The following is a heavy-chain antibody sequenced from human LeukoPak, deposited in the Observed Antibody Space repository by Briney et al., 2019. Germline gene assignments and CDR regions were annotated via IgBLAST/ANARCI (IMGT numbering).Heavy chain of an antibody. V-gene: IGHV4-59*01. CDR3: ARGGYYGSGNDFRFDP. D-gene: IGHD3-10*01. CDR2: IYYSGST. J-gene: IGHJ5*02. Sequence: SETLSLTCTVSDGSISSYYWSWIRQPPGKGLEWIGYIYYSGSTNYKPSLKSRVTISVDTSKNQSSLKLSSVTAADTAVYYCARGGYYGSGNDFRFDPWGQGTLVTVSS. CDR1: DGSISSYY.